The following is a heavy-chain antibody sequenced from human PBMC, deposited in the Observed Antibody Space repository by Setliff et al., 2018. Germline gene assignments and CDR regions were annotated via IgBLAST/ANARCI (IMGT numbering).Heavy chain of an antibody. Sequence: ASVKVSCKASGYPFTSYYIHWVRQAPGQGLEWMGIINPSGSITTYAQKLQGRVTMTRDTSTSTVYMELSSLRSEDTAVFYCAREADGAFDIWGQGTMVTVSS. CDR1: GYPFTSYY. CDR3: AREADGAFDI. CDR2: INPSGSIT. V-gene: IGHV1-46*01. J-gene: IGHJ3*02.